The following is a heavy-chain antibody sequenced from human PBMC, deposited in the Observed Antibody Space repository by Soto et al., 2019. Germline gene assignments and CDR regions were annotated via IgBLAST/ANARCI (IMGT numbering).Heavy chain of an antibody. V-gene: IGHV1-69*02. D-gene: IGHD2-2*01. Sequence: QVQLVQSGAEVKKPGSSVKVSCKASGGTFSSYTISWVRQAPGQGLEWMGRIIPIGDIANYEQKFQGRVTISADESTSTANMELRSLRSEVTAVYYCAFSSLGDCISSSCYSFPVYWGQGTPVTVSS. CDR1: GGTFSSYT. J-gene: IGHJ4*02. CDR3: AFSSLGDCISSSCYSFPVY. CDR2: IIPIGDIA.